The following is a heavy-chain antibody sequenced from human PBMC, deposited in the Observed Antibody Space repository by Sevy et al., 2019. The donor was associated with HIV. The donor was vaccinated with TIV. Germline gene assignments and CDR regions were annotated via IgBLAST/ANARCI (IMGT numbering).Heavy chain of an antibody. V-gene: IGHV4-34*01. Sequence: SETLSLTCAVYGGSSSGYYWSWIRQPPGKGLEWIGEINHSGSTNYNPSLKSRVTISVDTSKNQFSLKLSSVTAADTAVYYCARGLKREGRGVATIRGYYYYMDVWGKGTTVTVSS. CDR3: ARGLKREGRGVATIRGYYYYMDV. CDR2: INHSGST. J-gene: IGHJ6*03. D-gene: IGHD5-12*01. CDR1: GGSSSGYY.